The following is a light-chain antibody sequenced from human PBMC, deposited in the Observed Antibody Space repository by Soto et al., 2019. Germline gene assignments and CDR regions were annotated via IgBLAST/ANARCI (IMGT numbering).Light chain of an antibody. CDR2: DVS. CDR3: SSYTSSSTLGI. J-gene: IGLJ2*01. V-gene: IGLV2-14*01. CDR1: SSDVGGYNY. Sequence: QSVLTQPASVSGSPGQSITISCTGTSSDVGGYNYVSWYQQQPGKAPKLMIYDVSNRPSGVSNRFSGSKSGNTASLTISGLQAEDEGDSYCSSYTSSSTLGIFGGGTKLTVL.